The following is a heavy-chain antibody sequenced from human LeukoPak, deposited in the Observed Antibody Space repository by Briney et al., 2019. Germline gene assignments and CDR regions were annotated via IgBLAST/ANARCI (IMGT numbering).Heavy chain of an antibody. Sequence: ASVKASCKASGYTFTSYGISWVRQAPGQGLEWMGWISAYNGNTNYAQKLQGRVTMTTDTSTSTAYMELRSLRSDDTAVYYCAREYSSGYYYVSPSNYYMDVWGKGTTVTISS. CDR1: GYTFTSYG. V-gene: IGHV1-18*01. CDR2: ISAYNGNT. D-gene: IGHD3-22*01. J-gene: IGHJ6*03. CDR3: AREYSSGYYYVSPSNYYMDV.